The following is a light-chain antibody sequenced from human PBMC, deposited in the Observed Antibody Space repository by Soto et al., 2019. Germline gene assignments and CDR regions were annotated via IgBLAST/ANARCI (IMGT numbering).Light chain of an antibody. V-gene: IGLV2-14*01. CDR3: SSYSSAIAFV. Sequence: ALTQPASVSGSPGQSITISCTGTSSDIGAYNYVSWYQQHPGKAPKLMIYEVTNRPSGISNRFSGSRSGNTASLSISGLQAEDEADYYCSSYSSAIAFVFGTGTKLTVL. CDR1: SSDIGAYNY. J-gene: IGLJ1*01. CDR2: EVT.